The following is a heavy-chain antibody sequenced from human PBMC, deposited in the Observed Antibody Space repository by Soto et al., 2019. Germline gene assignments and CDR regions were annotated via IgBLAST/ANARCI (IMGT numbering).Heavy chain of an antibody. J-gene: IGHJ4*02. Sequence: GGSLRLSCAASGFTFSSYWMHWVRQAPGKGLVWVAIIKQDGSDKYYVDSVKGRFTISRDNAKNSLYLQMNSLRIEDAAVYYCARNRDYAFDYWGRGTLVTVSS. CDR2: IKQDGSDK. V-gene: IGHV3-7*01. CDR3: ARNRDYAFDY. CDR1: GFTFSSYW. D-gene: IGHD4-17*01.